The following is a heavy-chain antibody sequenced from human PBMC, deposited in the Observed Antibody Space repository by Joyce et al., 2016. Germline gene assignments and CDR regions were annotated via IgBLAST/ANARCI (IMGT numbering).Heavy chain of an antibody. V-gene: IGHV3-30-3*01. D-gene: IGHD2-15*01. CDR3: ARGGGGFLYYFDY. CDR1: GFTFSSYA. J-gene: IGHJ4*02. Sequence: QVQLVESGGGVVQPGRSLRLSCAAPGFTFSSYAMHWVRQAPGKGLEWVALISYDGSNRYYAGTVKGQFTIARDNSKNTLYLQMNSLRADDTAVYHCARGGGGFLYYFDYWGQGTLVTVSS. CDR2: ISYDGSNR.